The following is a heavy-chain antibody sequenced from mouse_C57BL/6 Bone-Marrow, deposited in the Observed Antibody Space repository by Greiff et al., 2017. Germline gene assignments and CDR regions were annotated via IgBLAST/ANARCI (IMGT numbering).Heavy chain of an antibody. CDR3: ARAGLRRRPGFAY. D-gene: IGHD2-2*01. Sequence: VKLQESGAELARPGASVKLSCKASGYTFTSYGISWVKQRTGQGLEWIGEIYPRSGNTYYNEKFKGKATLTADKSSSTAYMALRSLTSEDSAVYFCARAGLRRRPGFAYWGQGTLVTVSA. CDR1: GYTFTSYG. CDR2: IYPRSGNT. V-gene: IGHV1-81*01. J-gene: IGHJ3*01.